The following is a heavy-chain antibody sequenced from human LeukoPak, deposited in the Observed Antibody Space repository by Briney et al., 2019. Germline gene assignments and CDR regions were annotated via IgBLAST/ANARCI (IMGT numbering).Heavy chain of an antibody. Sequence: ASVKVSCKASGYSYTGYYIHWVRQAPGQGLEWMGWINPNSGGTNYAQKFQGRVTMTRDTSISTAYMELSRLRSDDTAVYYCARGDIVVLPAGIPHNWFDPWGQGTLVTVSS. CDR3: ARGDIVVLPAGIPHNWFDP. D-gene: IGHD2-2*02. J-gene: IGHJ5*02. CDR2: INPNSGGT. CDR1: GYSYTGYY. V-gene: IGHV1-2*02.